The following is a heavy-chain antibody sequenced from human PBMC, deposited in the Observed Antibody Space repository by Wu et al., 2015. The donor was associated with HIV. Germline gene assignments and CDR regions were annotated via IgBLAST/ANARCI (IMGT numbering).Heavy chain of an antibody. D-gene: IGHD1-26*01. Sequence: QVQLVQSGTEVKKPGSSVKVSCKASGGTFGSYTINWVRQAPGQGFEWMGGISPISETPDYAQKFQGRVTIATDKSTSTVYMEFSSLRSEDTAMYYCAGRRPEWRHFDRWGQGTLVTVSS. CDR2: ISPISETP. J-gene: IGHJ4*02. V-gene: IGHV1-69*05. CDR3: AGRRPEWRHFDR. CDR1: GGTFGSYT.